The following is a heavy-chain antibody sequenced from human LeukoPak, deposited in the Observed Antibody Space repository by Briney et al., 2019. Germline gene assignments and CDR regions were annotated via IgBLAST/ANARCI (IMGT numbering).Heavy chain of an antibody. Sequence: GGSLRLSCTASGFTFSSYSMNWVRQAPGKGLEWVSSISTSSSYIYYADSVKGRFTISRDNAKNSLYLQMNSLRAKDTAVYYCASQRAIAAAGTGFDCWGQGTLVTVSS. CDR1: GFTFSSYS. J-gene: IGHJ4*02. V-gene: IGHV3-21*01. D-gene: IGHD6-13*01. CDR2: ISTSSSYI. CDR3: ASQRAIAAAGTGFDC.